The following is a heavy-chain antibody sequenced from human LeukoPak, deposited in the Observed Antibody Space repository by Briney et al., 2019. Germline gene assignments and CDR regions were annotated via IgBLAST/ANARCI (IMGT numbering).Heavy chain of an antibody. Sequence: ASVKVSCKASGYTFTGYYIHLVRQAPGQGLEWMGWINPNSGDTNYAQKFQDRVTMTWDTSVSTACMELISLRSDDTAVYYCASGMEGWYFDLWGRGTLVTVSS. CDR2: INPNSGDT. CDR1: GYTFTGYY. J-gene: IGHJ2*01. CDR3: ASGMEGWYFDL. V-gene: IGHV1-2*02. D-gene: IGHD3-3*01.